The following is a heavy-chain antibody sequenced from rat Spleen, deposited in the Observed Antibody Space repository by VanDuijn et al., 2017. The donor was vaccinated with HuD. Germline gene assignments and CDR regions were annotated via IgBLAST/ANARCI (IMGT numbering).Heavy chain of an antibody. V-gene: IGHV5-31*01. D-gene: IGHD1-2*01. J-gene: IGHJ4*01. CDR2: ISKSSGTI. Sequence: EVQLVESGGGLVQPGRSLKLSCVASGFTFTDYGMNWIRQAPGKGLEWVAYISKSSGTIDYADTVKGRFTISRDNAKGTLYLQMNSLRSEDTATYYCTRENYYSHVMDAWGQGASVTVSS. CDR1: GFTFTDYG. CDR3: TRENYYSHVMDA.